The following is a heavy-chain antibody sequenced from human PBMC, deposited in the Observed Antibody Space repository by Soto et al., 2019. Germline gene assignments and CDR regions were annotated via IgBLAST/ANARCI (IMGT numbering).Heavy chain of an antibody. Sequence: SETLSLTCTVSGGSISSYYWSWIRQPPGKGLEWIGYIYYSGSTNYNPSLKSRVTISVDTSKNQFSLKLSSVTAADTAVYYCAGVGHDYVWGSYRFVPYWGQGTLVTVSS. V-gene: IGHV4-59*01. CDR1: GGSISSYY. J-gene: IGHJ4*02. CDR3: AGVGHDYVWGSYRFVPY. CDR2: IYYSGST. D-gene: IGHD3-16*02.